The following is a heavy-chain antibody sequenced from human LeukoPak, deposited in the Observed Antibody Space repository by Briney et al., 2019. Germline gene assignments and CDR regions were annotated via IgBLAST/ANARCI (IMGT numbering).Heavy chain of an antibody. V-gene: IGHV3-53*01. CDR1: GFTVSSTH. J-gene: IGHJ4*02. CDR3: ARGAGYNYPYYFDY. CDR2: IYGGGTT. D-gene: IGHD5-24*01. Sequence: GGSLRLSCAASGFTVSSTHMSWVRQAPGKGLEWVSIIYGGGTTNYADSVKGRFTISRDTSKNTLFLQMNSLRAEDTAVYYCARGAGYNYPYYFDYWGQGTLVTVSS.